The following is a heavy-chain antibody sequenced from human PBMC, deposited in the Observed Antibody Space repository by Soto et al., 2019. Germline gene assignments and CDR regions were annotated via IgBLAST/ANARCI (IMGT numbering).Heavy chain of an antibody. D-gene: IGHD5-12*01. J-gene: IGHJ6*03. V-gene: IGHV1-2*02. CDR1: GDSFSAFY. Sequence: QVQLVQSGPEVKKPGASVKVSCKTSGDSFSAFYLHWVRQAPGQGLEWLGWINPNGGATKYAQKFRGRVAMTRDTSIRTAYLELSSLRSDDTAIYYCARESGGATATLDYYYFYMDVWGKGTTVTVSS. CDR2: INPNGGAT. CDR3: ARESGGATATLDYYYFYMDV.